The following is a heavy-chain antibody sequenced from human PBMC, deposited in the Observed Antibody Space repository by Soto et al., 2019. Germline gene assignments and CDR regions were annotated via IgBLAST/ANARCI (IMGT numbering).Heavy chain of an antibody. CDR2: ISAYNGDT. CDR3: ARRITSGRPGGWFDP. Sequence: QVQLVQSGAEVKKPGASVKVSCKASGYTFTSYAISWVRQAPGQGLEWMGWISAYNGDTNYAQKLQGRVTMTTDTSTSTAYMELRSLGSDDTAVYYCARRITSGRPGGWFDPWGQGTLVTVSS. D-gene: IGHD2-2*01. J-gene: IGHJ5*02. V-gene: IGHV1-18*01. CDR1: GYTFTSYA.